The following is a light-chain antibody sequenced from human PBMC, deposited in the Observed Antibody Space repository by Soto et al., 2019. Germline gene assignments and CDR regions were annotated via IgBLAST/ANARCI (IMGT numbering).Light chain of an antibody. CDR1: QSVSSY. Sequence: EIVLTQSPATLSLSPGERATLSCRASQSVSSYLAWYQQKPGQAPRLLIYDASNRATGIPARFSGSGSGTDFILTISSLEPEDVAVYYCQHRTTFGQGTRLEIK. CDR2: DAS. V-gene: IGKV3-11*01. J-gene: IGKJ5*01. CDR3: QHRTT.